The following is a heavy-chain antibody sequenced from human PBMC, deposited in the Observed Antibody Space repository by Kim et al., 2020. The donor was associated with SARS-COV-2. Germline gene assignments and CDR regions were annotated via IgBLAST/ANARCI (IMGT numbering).Heavy chain of an antibody. V-gene: IGHV3-21*01. Sequence: YIDYADSVKGRFTISRDNAKNSLYLQMNSLRDEDTAVYYCARGKTSYFDYWGQGTLVTVSS. CDR2: YI. J-gene: IGHJ4*02. CDR3: ARGKTSYFDY. D-gene: IGHD2-2*01.